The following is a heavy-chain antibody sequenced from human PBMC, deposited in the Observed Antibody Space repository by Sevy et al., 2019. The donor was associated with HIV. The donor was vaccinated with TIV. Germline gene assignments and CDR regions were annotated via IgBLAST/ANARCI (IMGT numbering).Heavy chain of an antibody. Sequence: GGCLRLSCTASGFTFSSYVISWVRQAPGKGLEWVSTISASGGSTYYADSVKGRFTISRDNSKKNVYLDMNSLRAEDTAIFYCPKEETTGYIWGQGTLVTVSS. CDR1: GFTFSSYV. V-gene: IGHV3-23*01. D-gene: IGHD3-9*01. CDR2: ISASGGST. CDR3: PKEETTGYI. J-gene: IGHJ4*02.